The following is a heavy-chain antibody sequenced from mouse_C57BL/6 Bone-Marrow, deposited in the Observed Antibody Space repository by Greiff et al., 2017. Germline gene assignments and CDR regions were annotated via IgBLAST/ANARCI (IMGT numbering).Heavy chain of an antibody. J-gene: IGHJ3*01. CDR2: IYPGSGST. CDR3: ARYYDGSWFAY. D-gene: IGHD2-3*01. Sequence: VKLMESGAELVKPGASVKMSCKASGYTFTSYWITWVKQRPGQGLEWIGDIYPGSGSTNYNEKFKSKATLTVDTSSSTAYMQLSSLTSEDSAVYYCARYYDGSWFAYWGQGTLVTVSA. CDR1: GYTFTSYW. V-gene: IGHV1-55*01.